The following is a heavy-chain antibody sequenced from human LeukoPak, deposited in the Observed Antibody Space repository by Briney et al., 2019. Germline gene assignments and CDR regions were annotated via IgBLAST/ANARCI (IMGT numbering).Heavy chain of an antibody. CDR1: GYTFTSYD. V-gene: IGHV1-8*01. CDR2: MNPNSGNT. J-gene: IGHJ4*02. D-gene: IGHD6-13*01. CDR3: ATDPSLAAAGNY. Sequence: GASVKVSCKASGYTFTSYDINWVRQATGQGLEWMGWMNPNSGNTGYAQKFQGRVTMTRNTSISTAYMELSSLRSEDTAVYYCATDPSLAAAGNYWGQGTLVTVSS.